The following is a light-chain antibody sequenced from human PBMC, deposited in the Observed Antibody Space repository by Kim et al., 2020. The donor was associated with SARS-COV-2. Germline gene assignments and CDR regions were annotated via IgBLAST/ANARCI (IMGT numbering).Light chain of an antibody. CDR3: LQDYNYPPS. CDR2: AAS. CDR1: QGIRND. V-gene: IGKV1-6*01. Sequence: SASVGDRLTTTCPSSQGIRNDLGWYQQKPGEAHKHLIYAASSLQCGVPSRFSGSGSGTDFTLTISSLQPEDFATYYCLQDYNYPPSFGQGTKLEI. J-gene: IGKJ2*01.